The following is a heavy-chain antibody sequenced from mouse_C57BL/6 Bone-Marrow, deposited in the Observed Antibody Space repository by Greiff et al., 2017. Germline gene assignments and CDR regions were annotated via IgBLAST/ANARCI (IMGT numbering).Heavy chain of an antibody. CDR2: IDPEAGGT. V-gene: IGHV1-15*01. D-gene: IGHD6-1*01. CDR3: NRVFAY. J-gene: IGHJ3*01. Sequence: VQLQQSGAELVRPGASVTLSCTASGYTFTDYEMHWVKQTPVQGLEWIGAIDPEAGGTAYNQKFKGKAILTADKSSSTAYMELRSLTSEDAAVYYCNRVFAYWGQGTLVTVSA. CDR1: GYTFTDYE.